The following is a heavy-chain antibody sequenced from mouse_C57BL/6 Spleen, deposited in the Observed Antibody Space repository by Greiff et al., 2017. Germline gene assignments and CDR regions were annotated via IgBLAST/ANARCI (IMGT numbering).Heavy chain of an antibody. CDR2: IDPANGNT. CDR3: ARSGYYGSKYFDY. J-gene: IGHJ2*01. V-gene: IGHV14-3*01. CDR1: GFNIKNTY. Sequence: VHVKQSVAELVRPGASVKLSCTASGFNIKNTYMHWVKQRPEQGLEWIGRIDPANGNTKYAPKFQGKATITADTSSNTAYLQLSSLTSEDTAIYYCARSGYYGSKYFDYWGQGTTLTVSS. D-gene: IGHD1-1*01.